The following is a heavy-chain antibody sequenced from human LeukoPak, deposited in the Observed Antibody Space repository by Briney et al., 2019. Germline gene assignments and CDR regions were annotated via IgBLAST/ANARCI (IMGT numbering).Heavy chain of an antibody. CDR2: INPDGSST. CDR1: GFTLSDYW. D-gene: IGHD6-6*01. V-gene: IGHV3-74*01. Sequence: GSLRLSCAASGFTLSDYWMHWVRQGPGKGLVWVSRINPDGSSTNDADFVKGRFTISRDNAKNTLNLQMNSLRAEDTAVYYCVRSTAVLPFDYWGQGIPVTVSS. J-gene: IGHJ4*02. CDR3: VRSTAVLPFDY.